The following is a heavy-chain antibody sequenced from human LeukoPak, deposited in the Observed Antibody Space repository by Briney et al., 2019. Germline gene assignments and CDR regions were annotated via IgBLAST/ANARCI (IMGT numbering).Heavy chain of an antibody. J-gene: IGHJ6*03. Sequence: SETLSLTCTVSGGSISSSSYYWGWIRQPPGKGLEWIGSIYYSGSTYYNPSLKSRVTISVDTSKNQFSLKLSSVTAADTAVYYCASKGSSVAVGRVGYHYYYMDVWGKGTTVTVSS. V-gene: IGHV4-39*01. CDR2: IYYSGST. CDR1: GGSISSSSYY. D-gene: IGHD2-15*01. CDR3: ASKGSSVAVGRVGYHYYYMDV.